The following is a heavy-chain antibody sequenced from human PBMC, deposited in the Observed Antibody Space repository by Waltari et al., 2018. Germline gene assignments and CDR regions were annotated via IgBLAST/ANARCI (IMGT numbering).Heavy chain of an antibody. V-gene: IGHV4-59*11. CDR2: IYYSGST. Sequence: QVQLQESGPGLVKPSETLSLTCTVSGGSISSHYWSWIRQPPGKGLEWIGYIYYSGSTTYNPSLKSRVTISVDTSKNQFSLKLSSVTAADTAVYYCARGYYGVSYAFDIWGQGTMVTVSS. J-gene: IGHJ3*02. CDR3: ARGYYGVSYAFDI. D-gene: IGHD1-26*01. CDR1: GGSISSHY.